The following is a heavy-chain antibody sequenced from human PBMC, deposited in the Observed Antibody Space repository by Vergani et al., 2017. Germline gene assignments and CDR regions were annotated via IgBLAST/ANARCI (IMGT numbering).Heavy chain of an antibody. Sequence: QVQLLESGPGLLKPSETLSLTCSVSGYSITSGYYWGWTRQPPGRGLEWIGSIFHTGSAYYNPALKSRVTVSVDTSMNQVSLKLNSVTAADTAVYYCAVRPRVNLVGGEIVTKRTFDYWSQGSLVTVSS. CDR3: AVRPRVNLVGGEIVTKRTFDY. CDR1: GYSITSGYY. D-gene: IGHD2-15*01. V-gene: IGHV4-38-2*01. CDR2: IFHTGSA. J-gene: IGHJ4*02.